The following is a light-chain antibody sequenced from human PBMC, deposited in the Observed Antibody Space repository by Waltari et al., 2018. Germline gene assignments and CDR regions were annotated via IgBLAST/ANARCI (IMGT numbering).Light chain of an antibody. CDR2: DAS. CDR3: QKYGTRPAT. CDR1: QSVGRT. J-gene: IGKJ1*01. Sequence: EIVLTQSPGSLSLSPGDRATLSCRASQSVGRTLAWYQQRPGQAPRLLIYDASSRATGIPDRFSGSGSGTDFSLTISRLELEDFAVYYCQKYGTRPATFGQGTKVEVK. V-gene: IGKV3-20*01.